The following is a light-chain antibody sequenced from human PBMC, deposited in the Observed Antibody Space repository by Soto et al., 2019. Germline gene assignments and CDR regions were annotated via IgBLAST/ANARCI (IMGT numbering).Light chain of an antibody. V-gene: IGLV2-14*01. CDR1: SSDVGGYNY. J-gene: IGLJ2*01. CDR3: SSYTSSSTDVV. Sequence: QSALTQPASVSGSPGQSITISCTGTSSDVGGYNYVSWYQQHPGKAPKLMIYEVSNRPSGVSNRFSGSKSGNTASLTNSGLQAEDEADYYCSSYTSSSTDVVFGGGTKLTVL. CDR2: EVS.